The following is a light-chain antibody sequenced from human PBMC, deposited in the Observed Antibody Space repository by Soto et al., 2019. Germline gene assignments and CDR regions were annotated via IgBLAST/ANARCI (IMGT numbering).Light chain of an antibody. CDR1: QSINSRS. V-gene: IGKV3-20*01. J-gene: IGKJ2*01. CDR3: QQYVASPYT. CDR2: DAS. Sequence: DIVLTQSPGTLSLSRGERSTLXXGASQSINSRSLAWYQQKPGQAPRVXIYDASSRATGIPDRFSASGAGTDFTLTISSLEPEDFAVYYCQQYVASPYTFGQGTKVDIK.